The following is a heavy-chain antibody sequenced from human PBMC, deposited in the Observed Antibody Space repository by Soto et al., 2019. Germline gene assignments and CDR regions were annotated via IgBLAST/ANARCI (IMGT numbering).Heavy chain of an antibody. J-gene: IGHJ6*02. CDR3: TTGRCCSSTSCPYYYYYGMDV. CDR1: GFTFSNAW. CDR2: IKSKTDGGTT. V-gene: IGHV3-15*01. D-gene: IGHD2-2*01. Sequence: PGGSLRLSCAASGFTFSNAWMSWVRQTPGKGLEWVGRIKSKTDGGTTDYAAPVKGRLTISRDDAKNTLYLQMNSLKTEDTAVCYCTTGRCCSSTSCPYYYYYGMDVWGQGTTVTVS.